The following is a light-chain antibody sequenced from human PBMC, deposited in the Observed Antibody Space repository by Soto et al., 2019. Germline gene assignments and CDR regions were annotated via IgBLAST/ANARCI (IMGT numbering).Light chain of an antibody. CDR2: EVS. CDR1: SSDVGGYNY. CDR3: ATWADGLNSYV. V-gene: IGLV2-14*01. J-gene: IGLJ1*01. Sequence: QSALTQPASVSGSPGQSITISCTGTSSDVGGYNYVSWYQQHPGKAPKLMIYEVSNRPSGVSNRFSGSKSGTSASLAISGLQSEDEADYYCATWADGLNSYVFGTGTKVTVL.